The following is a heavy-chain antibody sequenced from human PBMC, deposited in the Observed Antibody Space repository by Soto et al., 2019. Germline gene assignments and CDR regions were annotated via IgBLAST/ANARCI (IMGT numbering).Heavy chain of an antibody. Sequence: QVQLQESGPGLVKPSETLSLTCTVSGGSISTYYWSWIRQPPGKGLEWIGYIFYSGSPKYNPSLNSRVTISLDMSKNQFSLNVSSVTAADTAVYYCARGRIVAAVNTYFDPWGQGTLVTVSS. J-gene: IGHJ5*02. CDR1: GGSISTYY. CDR2: IFYSGSP. CDR3: ARGRIVAAVNTYFDP. V-gene: IGHV4-59*01. D-gene: IGHD6-13*01.